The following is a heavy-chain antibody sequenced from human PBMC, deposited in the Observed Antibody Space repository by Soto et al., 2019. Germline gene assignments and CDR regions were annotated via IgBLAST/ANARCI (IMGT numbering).Heavy chain of an antibody. CDR1: GGSFSGYY. CDR2: INHSGST. V-gene: IGHV4-34*01. CDR3: ARTRGRYGMDV. D-gene: IGHD3-10*01. Sequence: SETLSLTCAVYGGSFSGYYWSWIRQPPGKGLEWIGEINHSGSTNYNPSLKSRVTISVDTSKNQFSLELSSVTAADTAVYYCARTRGRYGMDVWGQGTTVTVSS. J-gene: IGHJ6*02.